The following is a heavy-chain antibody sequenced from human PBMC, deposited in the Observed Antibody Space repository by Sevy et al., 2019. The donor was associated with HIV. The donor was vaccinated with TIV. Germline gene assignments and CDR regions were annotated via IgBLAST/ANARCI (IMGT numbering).Heavy chain of an antibody. CDR1: GFTFSNAW. CDR2: IKSKTDGGTT. D-gene: IGHD6-6*01. J-gene: IGHJ6*03. CDR3: TTGLLMRLAARQDYYYYYMDV. V-gene: IGHV3-15*01. Sequence: GGSLRLSCAASGFTFSNAWMSWVRQAPGKGLEWVGRIKSKTDGGTTDYAAPVKGRFTISRDDSKNTLYLQMNSLKTEDTAVYYCTTGLLMRLAARQDYYYYYMDVWGIGTTVTVSS.